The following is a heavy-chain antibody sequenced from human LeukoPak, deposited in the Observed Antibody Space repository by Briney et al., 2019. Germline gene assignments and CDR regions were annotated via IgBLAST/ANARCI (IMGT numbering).Heavy chain of an antibody. CDR1: GDSISSSSYH. CDR3: ARARGSGYPHFDY. D-gene: IGHD3-22*01. J-gene: IGHJ4*02. Sequence: PSETLSLTCTVSGDSISSSSYHWGWIRQPPGKGLEWIGSIYYSGSTNYNPSLKSRVTISVDTSKNQFSLKLSSVTAADTAVYYCARARGSGYPHFDYWGQGTLVTVSS. V-gene: IGHV4-39*07. CDR2: IYYSGST.